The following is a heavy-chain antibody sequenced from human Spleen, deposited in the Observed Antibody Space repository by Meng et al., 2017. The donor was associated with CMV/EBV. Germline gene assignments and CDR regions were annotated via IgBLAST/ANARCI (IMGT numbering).Heavy chain of an antibody. CDR3: VKDFKSYYYGPGIPNFPDS. CDR2: ISGSGGKV. Sequence: GESLKISCAASGFTFSTYAMTWVRQAPAKGLEWVSSISGSGGKVFYAESVKGRFTISRDNSKSTLYLQMNTLSAEDTALYYCVKDFKSYYYGPGIPNFPDSWGQGTLVTVSS. V-gene: IGHV3-23*01. J-gene: IGHJ5*01. CDR1: GFTFSTYA. D-gene: IGHD3-10*01.